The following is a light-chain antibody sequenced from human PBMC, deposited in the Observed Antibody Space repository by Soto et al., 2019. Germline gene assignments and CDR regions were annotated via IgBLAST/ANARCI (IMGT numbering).Light chain of an antibody. CDR3: SSYSGTNYHYV. CDR2: EVS. Sequence: QSALTQPPSASGSFGQSVTISCTGTSSDVGGYNYVSWYQQHPGKAPKLMIYEVSERPSGVPDCFSGSKSGNTASLTVSGLQADDEADYYCSSYSGTNYHYVFGTGTKVTVL. CDR1: SSDVGGYNY. J-gene: IGLJ1*01. V-gene: IGLV2-8*01.